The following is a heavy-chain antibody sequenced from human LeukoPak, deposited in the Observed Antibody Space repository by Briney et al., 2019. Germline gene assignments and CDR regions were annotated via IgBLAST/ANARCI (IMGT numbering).Heavy chain of an antibody. J-gene: IGHJ6*02. CDR2: INAGNGNT. CDR3: ARCYYYYYGMDV. Sequence: ASVKVSCKASGYTFTSNAMHWVRQATGQRLEWMGWINAGNGNTKYSQKFQGRVTITRDTSASTAYMELSSLRSEDTAVYYCARCYYYYYGMDVWGQGTTVTVSS. CDR1: GYTFTSNA. V-gene: IGHV1-3*01.